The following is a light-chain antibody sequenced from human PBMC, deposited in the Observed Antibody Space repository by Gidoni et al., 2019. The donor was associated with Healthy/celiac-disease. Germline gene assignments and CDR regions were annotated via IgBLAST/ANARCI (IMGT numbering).Light chain of an antibody. V-gene: IGKV2-40*01. J-gene: IGKJ1*01. Sequence: DIVLTQTPLSLPFTPGEPASISCRSSQSLLDSDDGNTYLDWYLQKPGQSPQLLISTLSYRASGVPDRFSGSGSGTDFTLKISRVEAEDVGVYYCMQRIEFPWTFGQGTKVEIK. CDR2: TLS. CDR1: QSLLDSDDGNTY. CDR3: MQRIEFPWT.